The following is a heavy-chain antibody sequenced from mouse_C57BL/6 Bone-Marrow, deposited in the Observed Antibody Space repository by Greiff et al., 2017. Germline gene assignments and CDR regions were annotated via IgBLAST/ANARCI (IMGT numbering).Heavy chain of an antibody. CDR1: GYTFTDYN. CDR3: ANDLLWLRRYYYAMDY. Sequence: VQLKQSGPELVQPGASVKMSCKASGYTFTDYNMHWVKQSHGKSLEWIGYINPNNGGTSYNQKFKGKATLTVNKSSSTAYMELRSLTSEDSAVYYCANDLLWLRRYYYAMDYWGQGTSVTGSS. V-gene: IGHV1-22*01. CDR2: INPNNGGT. J-gene: IGHJ4*01. D-gene: IGHD2-2*01.